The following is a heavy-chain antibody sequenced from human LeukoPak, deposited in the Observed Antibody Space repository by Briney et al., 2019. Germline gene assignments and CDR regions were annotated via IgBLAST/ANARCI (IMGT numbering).Heavy chain of an antibody. Sequence: PGGSLRLSCTASGFTLSSYEMTWIRQAPGKGLEWVSSIDYSGDTTYYADSVKGRFTISRDNAKNSLFLQMNSLRAEDTAVYYCARGNVAVSRDYWGQGTLATVSS. V-gene: IGHV3-23*01. CDR3: ARGNVAVSRDY. CDR1: GFTLSSYE. D-gene: IGHD2-15*01. CDR2: IDYSGDTT. J-gene: IGHJ4*02.